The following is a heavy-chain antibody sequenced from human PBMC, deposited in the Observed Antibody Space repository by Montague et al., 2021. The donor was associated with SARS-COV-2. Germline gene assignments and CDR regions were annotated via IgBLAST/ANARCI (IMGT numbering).Heavy chain of an antibody. CDR3: ARDRNDGYVRFFDY. CDR2: IHFTGTT. V-gene: IGHV4-39*07. Sequence: SETLSLTCSVSDASISTSNYWGWLRQTPGKGLEWIASIHFTGTTYYKPSLKSRVTISVDTSKNQFSLKLTSLTAADTAIYFCARDRNDGYVRFFDYWGQGTLVTVSS. CDR1: DASISTSNY. J-gene: IGHJ4*02. D-gene: IGHD5-12*01.